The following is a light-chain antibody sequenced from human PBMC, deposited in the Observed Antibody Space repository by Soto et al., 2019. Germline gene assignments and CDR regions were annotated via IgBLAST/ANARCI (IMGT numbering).Light chain of an antibody. Sequence: QSVLTQPVSVSGSPGQSITISCTGTSSDVGGYNYVSWYQQHPGKAPKLMIYDVSNRPSGVSNRFSGSKSGNTASLTISGLQAEDEADYYCSSYTSSSTLEVFGGGTKLTVL. CDR1: SSDVGGYNY. CDR2: DVS. J-gene: IGLJ2*01. CDR3: SSYTSSSTLEV. V-gene: IGLV2-14*01.